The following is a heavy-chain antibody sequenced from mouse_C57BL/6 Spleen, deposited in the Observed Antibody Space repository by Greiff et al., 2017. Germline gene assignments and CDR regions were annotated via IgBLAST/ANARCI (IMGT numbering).Heavy chain of an antibody. Sequence: VQLQQPGAELVKPGASVKLSCKASGYTFTSYWMHWVKQRPGQGLEWIGMIHPNSGSTNYNEKFKSKATLTVDKSSSTAYMQLSSLTSEDSAVYYCARAWDYGSSPFAYWGQGTLVTVSA. V-gene: IGHV1-64*01. CDR2: IHPNSGST. D-gene: IGHD1-1*01. CDR3: ARAWDYGSSPFAY. J-gene: IGHJ3*01. CDR1: GYTFTSYW.